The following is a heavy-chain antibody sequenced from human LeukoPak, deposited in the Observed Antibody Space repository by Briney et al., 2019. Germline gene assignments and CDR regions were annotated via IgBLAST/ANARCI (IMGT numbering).Heavy chain of an antibody. D-gene: IGHD5-12*01. J-gene: IGHJ4*02. Sequence: PGRSLRLSCGASGFTFDKFAMHWVRQAPGRGLEWVAGINYNSGNIGYADSVKGRFFISRDNAKNSLYLQMNSLRAEDTAFYYCTKDRRGNRGYDTDFDYWGQGTLVTVSS. CDR1: GFTFDKFA. CDR2: INYNSGNI. CDR3: TKDRRGNRGYDTDFDY. V-gene: IGHV3-9*01.